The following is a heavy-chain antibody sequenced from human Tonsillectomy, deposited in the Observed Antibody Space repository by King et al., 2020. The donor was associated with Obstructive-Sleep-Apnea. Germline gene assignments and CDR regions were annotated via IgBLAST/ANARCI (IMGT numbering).Heavy chain of an antibody. V-gene: IGHV3-30-3*01. CDR1: GFTFSSYA. D-gene: IGHD3-22*01. Sequence: VQLVESGGGVVQPGRSLRLSSAASGFTFSSYAMHWVRQAPGKGPEWVAVISYDGSNKYYADSVKGRFTISRDNSKNTLYLQMNSLRAEDTAVYYCARDLTPLAYYYDSSGPDYWGQGTLVTVSS. CDR2: ISYDGSNK. J-gene: IGHJ4*02. CDR3: ARDLTPLAYYYDSSGPDY.